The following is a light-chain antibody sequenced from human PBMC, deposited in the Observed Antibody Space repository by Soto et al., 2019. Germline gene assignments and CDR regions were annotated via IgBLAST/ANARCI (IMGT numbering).Light chain of an antibody. CDR3: KSYAGSNTYV. Sequence: QSVLTQPPSASGSPGQSVTISCTGTKNDIGVYDFVSWYQHHPGKAPRLIIYEVVQRPSGVPDRFSGSKSGNTASLTVSGRQAADEADYFGKSYAGSNTYVFGSGTKVTVL. CDR1: KNDIGVYDF. J-gene: IGLJ1*01. CDR2: EVV. V-gene: IGLV2-8*01.